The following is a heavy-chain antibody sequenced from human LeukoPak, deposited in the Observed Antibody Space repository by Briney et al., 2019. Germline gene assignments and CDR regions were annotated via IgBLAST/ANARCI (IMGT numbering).Heavy chain of an antibody. CDR2: IYSGGST. Sequence: GGSLRLSCAASGFTVSSNYMSWVRQAPGKGLEWVSVIYSGGSTYYADSVKGRFTISRDNSKNTLYLQMNSLRAEDTAVYYCARDPRDLGYCSSTSCYSWGQGTLATVSS. V-gene: IGHV3-53*01. CDR3: ARDPRDLGYCSSTSCYS. D-gene: IGHD2-2*02. CDR1: GFTVSSNY. J-gene: IGHJ4*02.